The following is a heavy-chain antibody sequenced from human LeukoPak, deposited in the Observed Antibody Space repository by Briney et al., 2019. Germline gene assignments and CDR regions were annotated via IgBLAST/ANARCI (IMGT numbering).Heavy chain of an antibody. CDR2: ISAYSGNT. Sequence: ASVKVSCKPSGFKFTSYDLSWVRQAPGQGLEWMGWISAYSGNTNYAEKFHDRVTMTTDASTGMAYMELRSLEFDDTAVYYCATNYGSGSAPLDPWGQGTLVTVSA. CDR3: ATNYGSGSAPLDP. J-gene: IGHJ5*02. V-gene: IGHV1-18*01. D-gene: IGHD3-10*01. CDR1: GFKFTSYD.